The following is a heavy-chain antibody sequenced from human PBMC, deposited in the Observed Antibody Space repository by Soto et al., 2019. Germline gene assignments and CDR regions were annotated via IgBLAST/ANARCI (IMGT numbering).Heavy chain of an antibody. J-gene: IGHJ4*02. CDR2: INPYNGIA. CDR1: GYTFTGYY. CDR3: ASRSGQLPYYFDY. V-gene: IGHV1-18*04. D-gene: IGHD6-6*01. Sequence: ASVKVSCKASGYTFTGYYMHWVRQAPGQGLEWMGWINPYNGIANYAQKLQGRVTMTTDTSTSTAYMELRSLRSDDTAVYYCASRSGQLPYYFDYWGQGTLVTVSS.